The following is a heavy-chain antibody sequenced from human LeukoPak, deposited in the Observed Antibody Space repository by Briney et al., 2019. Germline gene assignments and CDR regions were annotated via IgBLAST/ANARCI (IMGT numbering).Heavy chain of an antibody. CDR3: ARDTSIVGAAPIDY. CDR1: GFTFSSYA. CDR2: ISGSGGST. J-gene: IGHJ4*02. V-gene: IGHV3-23*01. Sequence: GGSLRLSCAASGFTFSSYAMSWVRQAPGKGLEWVSAISGSGGSTYYADSVKGRFTISRDNSKNTLYLQMNSLRAEDTAVYYCARDTSIVGAAPIDYWGQGTLVTVSS. D-gene: IGHD1-26*01.